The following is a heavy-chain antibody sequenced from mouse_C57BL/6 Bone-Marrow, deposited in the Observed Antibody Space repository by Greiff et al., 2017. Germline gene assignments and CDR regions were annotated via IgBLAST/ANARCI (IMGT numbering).Heavy chain of an antibody. Sequence: QVQLQQSGAELARPGASVKMSCKASGYTFTSYTMHWVKQRPGQGLEWIGYINPSSGYTKYNQKFKDKATLTADKSSSTAYMQLSSLTSEDSAVYYCARGPGYYTDLFAYWGQWTLVTVSA. CDR3: ARGPGYYTDLFAY. CDR2: INPSSGYT. D-gene: IGHD2-3*01. V-gene: IGHV1-4*01. J-gene: IGHJ3*01. CDR1: GYTFTSYT.